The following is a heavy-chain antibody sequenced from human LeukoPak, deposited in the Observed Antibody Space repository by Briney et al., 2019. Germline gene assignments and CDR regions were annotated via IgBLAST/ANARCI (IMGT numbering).Heavy chain of an antibody. CDR1: GFTFDDYT. Sequence: GGSLRLSCAASGFTFDDYTMHWVRQAPGKGLEWVSLISWDGGSTYYADSVKGRFTISRDNGKNSLYLQMNSLRTEDTALYYCAKDSPTYYDILTGSQGLDYWGQGTLVTVSS. CDR2: ISWDGGST. D-gene: IGHD3-9*01. J-gene: IGHJ4*02. V-gene: IGHV3-43*01. CDR3: AKDSPTYYDILTGSQGLDY.